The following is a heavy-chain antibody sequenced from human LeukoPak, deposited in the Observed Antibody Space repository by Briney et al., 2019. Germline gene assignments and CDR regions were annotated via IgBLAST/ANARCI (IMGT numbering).Heavy chain of an antibody. CDR2: IYNSVN. CDR3: AILQPV. CDR1: CASISDHY. Sequence: PSETLSLTCTASCASISDHYWSWIRQPPGKGLEWIGYIYNSVNDYNPSLKSRVIISSDPSKNQFSLRLSSMTAADTAVYYCAILQPVWGQGTLVTVSS. V-gene: IGHV4-59*11. J-gene: IGHJ1*01.